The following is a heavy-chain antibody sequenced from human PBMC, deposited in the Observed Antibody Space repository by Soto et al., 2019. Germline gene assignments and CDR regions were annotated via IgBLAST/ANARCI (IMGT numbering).Heavy chain of an antibody. V-gene: IGHV4-59*01. CDR3: ARSVVTTALSFDY. CDR2: IYYSGST. Sequence: SETLSLTCTVSGGSISSYYWSWIRQTPGKGLEWIGYIYYSGSTNYNPSLKSRVTISVDTSKNQFSLKLSSVTAADTAVYYCARSVVTTALSFDYWGQGTLVTVSS. CDR1: GGSISSYY. D-gene: IGHD2-21*02. J-gene: IGHJ4*02.